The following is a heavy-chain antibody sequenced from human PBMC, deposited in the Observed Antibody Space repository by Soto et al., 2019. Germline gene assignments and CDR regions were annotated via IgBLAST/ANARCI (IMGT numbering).Heavy chain of an antibody. Sequence: GGSLRLSCAASGFTVSSNYMSWVRQAPGKGLEWVSVIYSGGSTYYADSVKGRFTISRDNSKNTLYLQMNSLRAEDTAVYYCARGPHRTYYSDSSGYPVPYYFDYWGQGTLVTVSS. CDR3: ARGPHRTYYSDSSGYPVPYYFDY. J-gene: IGHJ4*02. CDR2: IYSGGST. CDR1: GFTVSSNY. V-gene: IGHV3-53*01. D-gene: IGHD3-22*01.